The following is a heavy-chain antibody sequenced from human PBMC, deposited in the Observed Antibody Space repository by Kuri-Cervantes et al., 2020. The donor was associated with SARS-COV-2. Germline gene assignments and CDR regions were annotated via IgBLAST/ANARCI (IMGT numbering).Heavy chain of an antibody. J-gene: IGHJ4*02. V-gene: IGHV3-30-3*01. Sequence: GESLKISCAASGFTFSSYAMHWVRQAPGKGLEWVAVISYDGSNKYYADSVKGRFTISRDNSKNTLYLQMNSQRAEDTAVYYCAKDHGSTGSPDYFDYWGQGTLVTVSS. CDR3: AKDHGSTGSPDYFDY. CDR2: ISYDGSNK. D-gene: IGHD3-9*01. CDR1: GFTFSSYA.